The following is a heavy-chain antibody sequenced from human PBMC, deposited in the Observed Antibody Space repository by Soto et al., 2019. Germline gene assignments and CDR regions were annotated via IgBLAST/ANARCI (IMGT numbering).Heavy chain of an antibody. CDR3: AIDVEWNFDY. J-gene: IGHJ4*02. Sequence: QVQLVESGGGVVQPGRSLRLSCSASGFAFSSYNMHWVRQAPGKGPEWLAILSTDGRTSYYADSLRRRFPISRDNSRNTLFLQMNILRADDTAVYYCAIDVEWNFDYWGQGTLVTVSP. CDR1: GFAFSSYN. D-gene: IGHD3-3*01. V-gene: IGHV3-30*03. CDR2: LSTDGRTS.